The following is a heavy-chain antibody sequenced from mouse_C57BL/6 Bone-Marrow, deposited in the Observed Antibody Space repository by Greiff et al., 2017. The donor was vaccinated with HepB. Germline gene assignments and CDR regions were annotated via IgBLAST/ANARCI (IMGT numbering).Heavy chain of an antibody. V-gene: IGHV7-3*01. CDR3: ARYKGYGSSPYWYFDV. Sequence: EVKLVESGGGLVQPGGSLSLSCAASGFTFTDYYMSWVRQPPGKALEWLGFIRNKANGYTTEYSASVKGRFTISRDNSQSILYLQMNALRAEDSATYYGARYKGYGSSPYWYFDVWGTGTTVTVSS. CDR1: GFTFTDYY. D-gene: IGHD1-1*01. CDR2: IRNKANGYTT. J-gene: IGHJ1*03.